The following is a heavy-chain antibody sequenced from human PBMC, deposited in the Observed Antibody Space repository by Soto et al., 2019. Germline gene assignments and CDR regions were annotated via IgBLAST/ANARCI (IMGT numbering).Heavy chain of an antibody. J-gene: IGHJ4*02. CDR2: ISGSGGST. CDR3: AKVPIVVVVAATHFDY. D-gene: IGHD2-15*01. V-gene: IGHV3-23*01. CDR1: GFTFGSYA. Sequence: GGSLRLSCAASGFTFGSYAMSWVRQAPGKGLEWVSAISGSGGSTYYADSVKGRFTISRDNSKNTLYLQMNSLRAEDTAVYYCAKVPIVVVVAATHFDYWGQGTLVTVSS.